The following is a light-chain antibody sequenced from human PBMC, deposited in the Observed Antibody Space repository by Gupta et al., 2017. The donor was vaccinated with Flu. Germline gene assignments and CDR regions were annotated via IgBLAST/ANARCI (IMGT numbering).Light chain of an antibody. J-gene: IGKJ1*01. V-gene: IGKV1-5*03. CDR3: QQYNSYST. CDR1: QSISSW. CDR2: KAS. Sequence: SPSTLSASVGDRVIITCRASQSISSWLAWYQQKPGKAPKLLIYKASSLQSGVPSRFSGSGSGTEFTLTISSLQPDDFATYYCQQYNSYSTFGQGTKVEIK.